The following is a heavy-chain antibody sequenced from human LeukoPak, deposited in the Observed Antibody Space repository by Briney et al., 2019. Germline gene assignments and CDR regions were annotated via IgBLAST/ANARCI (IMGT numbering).Heavy chain of an antibody. Sequence: GGSLRLSCAASGFTVNSNYMTWVRQAPGKGQEWVSLMYSTGLTYYADSVKGRFTISTDNSKNTLYLQMNSLRVDDTAIYYCATKGLDTWFEFWGQGTLVTVSS. CDR2: MYSTGLT. D-gene: IGHD3-10*01. CDR1: GFTVNSNY. V-gene: IGHV3-53*01. J-gene: IGHJ4*02. CDR3: ATKGLDTWFEF.